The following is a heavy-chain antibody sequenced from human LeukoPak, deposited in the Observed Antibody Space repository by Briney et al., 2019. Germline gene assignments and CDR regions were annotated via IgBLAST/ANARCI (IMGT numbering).Heavy chain of an antibody. CDR1: GFTFSSYA. J-gene: IGHJ6*03. CDR2: ISGSGGST. Sequence: PGGSLRLSCAASGFTFSSYAMSWVRQAPGKGLEWVSAISGSGGSTYYADSVKGRFTISRDNSKNTLYLQMNSLRAEDTAVYYCARAHAEDYYYYMDVWGKGTTVTVSS. CDR3: ARAHAEDYYYYMDV. V-gene: IGHV3-23*01.